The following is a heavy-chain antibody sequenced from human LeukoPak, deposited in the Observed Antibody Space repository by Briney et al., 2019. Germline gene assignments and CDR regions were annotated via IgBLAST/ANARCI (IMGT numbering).Heavy chain of an antibody. CDR1: GGSISSYY. Sequence: PSETLSLTCTVSGGSISSYYWSWIRQPPGKGLEWIGYIYYSGSTNYNPSLKSQVTISVDTSKNQFSLKLSSVTAADTAVYYCARADPGSNWFDPWGQGTLVTVSS. V-gene: IGHV4-59*01. J-gene: IGHJ5*02. D-gene: IGHD1-14*01. CDR3: ARADPGSNWFDP. CDR2: IYYSGST.